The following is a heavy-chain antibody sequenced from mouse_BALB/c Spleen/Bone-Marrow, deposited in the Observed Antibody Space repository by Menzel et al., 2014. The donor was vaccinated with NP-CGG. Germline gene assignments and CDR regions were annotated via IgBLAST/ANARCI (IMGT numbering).Heavy chain of an antibody. CDR1: GYSFTGYY. CDR2: ISCYNGAT. V-gene: IGHV1S34*01. D-gene: IGHD2-3*01. J-gene: IGHJ2*01. Sequence: LVKTWASVKISCKASGYSFTGYYMHWVKQSHGKSLEWIGYISCYNGATSYNQKFKGKATFTVDTSSSTAHMQFNSLTSEDSAVYYCARGEGYYVDFDYWGQGTTLTVSS. CDR3: ARGEGYYVDFDY.